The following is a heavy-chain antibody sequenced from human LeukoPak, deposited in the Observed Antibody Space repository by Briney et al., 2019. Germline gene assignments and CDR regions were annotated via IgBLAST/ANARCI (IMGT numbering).Heavy chain of an antibody. V-gene: IGHV3-30*18. D-gene: IGHD6-19*01. J-gene: IGHJ4*02. Sequence: GGSLRLSCAASGFTFSSNGMHWVRQAPGKGLEWVAVISYDGSNKYSADSVKGRFTISRDNSKNTLYLQMNSLRAEDTAVYYCAKTYSSGAMSLYFDYWGQGTLVTVSS. CDR3: AKTYSSGAMSLYFDY. CDR1: GFTFSSNG. CDR2: ISYDGSNK.